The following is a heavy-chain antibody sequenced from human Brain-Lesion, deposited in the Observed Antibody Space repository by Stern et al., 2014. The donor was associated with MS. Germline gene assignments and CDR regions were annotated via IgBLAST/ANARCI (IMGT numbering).Heavy chain of an antibody. CDR2: INPKSGGT. CDR1: GYTFTGYY. J-gene: IGHJ4*02. D-gene: IGHD3-22*01. V-gene: IGHV1-2*04. CDR3: ATYYYDSTGYNDF. Sequence: QVQLVQSGAEVKKPGASVKVSCKASGYTFTGYYMHWVRQAPGQGLERMGWINPKSGGTSYAQKFQGWVTMTRDPSINTAYMELSRLRSDDTAVYYCATYYYDSTGYNDFWGQGTLVTVSS.